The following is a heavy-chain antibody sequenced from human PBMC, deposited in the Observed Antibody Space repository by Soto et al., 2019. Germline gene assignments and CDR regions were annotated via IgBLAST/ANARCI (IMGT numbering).Heavy chain of an antibody. Sequence: QVQLVQSGAEVKKPGSSVKVSCKASGGTFSSYAISWVRQAPGQGLEWMGGIIAIFGTANYEHQFQGRVTITADESTSTAYMELSSLRSGDTAVYYCARGYRGQLEGILPPNDWGQGTLVTVSS. D-gene: IGHD6-13*01. V-gene: IGHV1-69*01. CDR1: GGTFSSYA. CDR2: IIAIFGTA. J-gene: IGHJ4*02. CDR3: ARGYRGQLEGILPPND.